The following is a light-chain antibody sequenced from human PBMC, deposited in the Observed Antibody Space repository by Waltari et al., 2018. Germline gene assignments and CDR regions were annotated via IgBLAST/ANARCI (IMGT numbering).Light chain of an antibody. V-gene: IGLV2-23*01. CDR1: SADLASYNL. CDR3: CSYTGSSTSYG. J-gene: IGLJ1*01. CDR2: EAV. Sequence: QSALTQPASVSGSPGQSITISCTGASADLASYNLVSWYQHHPAKAPKLMIYEAVKRPSGVSNRVSGAKSGTTASLRISGLQADDEADYYCCSYTGSSTSYGCGSGTKVTVL.